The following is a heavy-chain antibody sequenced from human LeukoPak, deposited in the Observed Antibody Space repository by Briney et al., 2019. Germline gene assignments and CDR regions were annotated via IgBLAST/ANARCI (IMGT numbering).Heavy chain of an antibody. CDR1: GGSIINDY. CDR3: AREVGSGSYPNWFDP. CDR2: IYYTGNM. V-gene: IGHV4-59*12. Sequence: SETLSLTCSVSGGSIINDYWNWIRQPPGKGLEWIGYIYYTGNMLYSPPLKSRVTISVDTSKNQFSLKLSSVTAADTAVYYCAREVGSGSYPNWFDPWGQGTLVTVSS. J-gene: IGHJ5*02. D-gene: IGHD3-10*01.